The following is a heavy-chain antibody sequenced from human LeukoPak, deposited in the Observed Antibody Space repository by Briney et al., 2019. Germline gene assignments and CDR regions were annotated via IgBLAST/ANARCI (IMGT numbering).Heavy chain of an antibody. Sequence: SQTLSLTCAISGDSVSSNSAAWNWIRQSPSRGLEWLGRTYYRSKWYNDYAVSVKSRITINPDTSKNQFSLQLNSVTPEDTAVYYCARAYSSSSYYYYYYYMDVWGKGTTVTVSS. CDR3: ARAYSSSSYYYYYYYMDV. CDR2: TYYRSKWYN. V-gene: IGHV6-1*01. CDR1: GDSVSSNSAA. J-gene: IGHJ6*03. D-gene: IGHD6-6*01.